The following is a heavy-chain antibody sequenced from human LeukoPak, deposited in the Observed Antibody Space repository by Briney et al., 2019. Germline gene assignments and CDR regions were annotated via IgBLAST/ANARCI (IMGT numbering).Heavy chain of an antibody. CDR1: GFTFSSYA. J-gene: IGHJ6*02. Sequence: GGSLRLSCAASGFTFSSYAMSWVRQAPGKGLEWVSAISGGGGSTYYADSVKGRFTISRDNSKNTLYLQMNSLRAEDTAVYYCAGSDCSSTSCYVYYYYGMDVWGQGTTVTVSS. CDR2: ISGGGGST. V-gene: IGHV3-23*01. D-gene: IGHD2-2*01. CDR3: AGSDCSSTSCYVYYYYGMDV.